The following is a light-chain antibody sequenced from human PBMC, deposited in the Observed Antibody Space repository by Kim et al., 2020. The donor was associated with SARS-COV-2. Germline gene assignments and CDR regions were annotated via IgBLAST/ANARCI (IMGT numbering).Light chain of an antibody. V-gene: IGLV3-21*01. CDR2: DDS. J-gene: IGLJ2*01. Sequence: SYELTQPPSASVAPGKTARITCGGNNIGSKSVNWYQQKPGQAPVLFIYDDSDRPCGIPERLSGSNSGNTATLTISRVETGDEADDGCQVWERSSDDCVFGGGTQLTVL. CDR1: NIGSKS. CDR3: QVWERSSDDCV.